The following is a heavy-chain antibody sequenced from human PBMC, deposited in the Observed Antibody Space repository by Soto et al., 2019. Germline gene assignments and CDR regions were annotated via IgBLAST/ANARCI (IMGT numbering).Heavy chain of an antibody. Sequence: GGSLRLSCAASGFTFSSYDMHWVRQATGKGLEWVSAIGTAGDTHYSDSVEGRFTISRENAENSLHLQMNSLRAEDTAVYFCARVRGFHHGNDAFDIWGQGTMVNV. CDR3: ARVRGFHHGNDAFDI. V-gene: IGHV3-13*01. CDR2: IGTAGDT. D-gene: IGHD5-12*01. CDR1: GFTFSSYD. J-gene: IGHJ3*02.